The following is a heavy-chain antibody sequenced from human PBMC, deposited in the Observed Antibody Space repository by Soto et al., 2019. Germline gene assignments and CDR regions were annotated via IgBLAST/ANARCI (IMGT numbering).Heavy chain of an antibody. Sequence: SVKVSCKASGGTFSSYAISWVRQAPGQGLEWMGGIIPIFGTANYARKFQGRVTITADESTSTAYMELSSLRSEDTAAYYCARSYGDYTTFDYWGQGTLVTVSS. J-gene: IGHJ4*02. CDR2: IIPIFGTA. V-gene: IGHV1-69*13. D-gene: IGHD4-17*01. CDR1: GGTFSSYA. CDR3: ARSYGDYTTFDY.